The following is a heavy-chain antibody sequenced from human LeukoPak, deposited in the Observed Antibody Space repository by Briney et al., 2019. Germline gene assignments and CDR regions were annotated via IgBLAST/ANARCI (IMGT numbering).Heavy chain of an antibody. CDR2: INHSGST. D-gene: IGHD2-2*01. CDR1: GGSFSGYY. Sequence: SETLSLTCTVYGGSFSGYYWSWIRQPPGKGLEWIGEINHSGSTNYNPSLKSRVTISVDTSKNRFSLKLSSVTAADTAVYYCARVADIVVVPAAMQWFDPWGQGTLVTVSS. CDR3: ARVADIVVVPAAMQWFDP. J-gene: IGHJ5*02. V-gene: IGHV4-34*01.